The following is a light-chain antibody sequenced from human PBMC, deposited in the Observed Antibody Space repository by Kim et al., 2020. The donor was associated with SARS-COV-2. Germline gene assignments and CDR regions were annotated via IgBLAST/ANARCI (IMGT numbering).Light chain of an antibody. CDR2: EDN. J-gene: IGLJ2*01. Sequence: SYELTQPPSVSVSPGQTASITCSGDKLGDKFAYWYQQKPGQSPVLVIYEDNKRPSGIPDRFSASNSGNTATLTISGTQAVDEADYYCQAWGTRTVVFGGGTKLTVL. CDR1: KLGDKF. CDR3: QAWGTRTVV. V-gene: IGLV3-1*01.